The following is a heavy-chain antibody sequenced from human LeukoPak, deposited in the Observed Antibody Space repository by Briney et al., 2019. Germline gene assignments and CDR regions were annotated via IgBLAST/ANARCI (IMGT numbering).Heavy chain of an antibody. Sequence: GGSLRLSCAAPGFTFSSYAMSWVRQAPGKGLEWVSAISGSGGSTYYADSVKGRFTISRDNSKNTLYLQMNSLRAEDTAVYYCAKSNLYRWGFDYWGQGTLVTVSS. CDR2: ISGSGGST. CDR3: AKSNLYRWGFDY. J-gene: IGHJ4*02. CDR1: GFTFSSYA. D-gene: IGHD3-16*01. V-gene: IGHV3-23*01.